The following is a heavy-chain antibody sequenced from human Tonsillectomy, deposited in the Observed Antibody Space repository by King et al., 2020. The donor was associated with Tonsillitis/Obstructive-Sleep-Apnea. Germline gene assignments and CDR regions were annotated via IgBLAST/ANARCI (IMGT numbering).Heavy chain of an antibody. CDR2: ISGSGGST. D-gene: IGHD3-10*01. CDR1: GFTFSSYA. V-gene: IGHV3-23*04. Sequence: VQLVESGGGLVQPGGSLRLSCAASGFTFSSYAMSWVRQAPGKGLEWVSAISGSGGSTYYADSVKGRFTISRDNSKNTRYLQMNSLRAEDTAGYYCAKEGGYYYGSGSYYESLDYYYMDVWGKGTTVTVSS. CDR3: AKEGGYYYGSGSYYESLDYYYMDV. J-gene: IGHJ6*03.